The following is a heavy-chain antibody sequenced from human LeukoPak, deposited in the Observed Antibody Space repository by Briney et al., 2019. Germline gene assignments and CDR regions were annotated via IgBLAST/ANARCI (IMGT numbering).Heavy chain of an antibody. Sequence: SETLSLTCTVSGGSISGYYWSWIRQPPGKGLEWIGYIYSTGTTNYNPSLKSRVTISVDTSNNQFSLKLSSVTAADTAVYYCARGGVSGSYFSAFDIWGQGTMVTVSS. D-gene: IGHD1-26*01. J-gene: IGHJ3*02. CDR2: IYSTGTT. CDR1: GGSISGYY. CDR3: ARGGVSGSYFSAFDI. V-gene: IGHV4-59*08.